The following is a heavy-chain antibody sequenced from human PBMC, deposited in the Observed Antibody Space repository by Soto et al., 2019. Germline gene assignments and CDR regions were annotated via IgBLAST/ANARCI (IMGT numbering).Heavy chain of an antibody. CDR1: GYTFTNYY. Sequence: GASVKVSCKASGYTFTNYYMHWVRQAPGQGLEWMGLINPSGGRTSYPQKFQGRITMTRDTSTSTVYMELSSLRSEDTAVYYCARDRDTAPLYEMDVWGPGTTFTVSS. J-gene: IGHJ6*02. CDR3: ARDRDTAPLYEMDV. D-gene: IGHD5-18*01. CDR2: INPSGGRT. V-gene: IGHV1-46*01.